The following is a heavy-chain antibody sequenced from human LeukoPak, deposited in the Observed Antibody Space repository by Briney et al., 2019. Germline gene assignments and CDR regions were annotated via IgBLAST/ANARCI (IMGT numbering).Heavy chain of an antibody. J-gene: IGHJ5*02. D-gene: IGHD3-10*01. V-gene: IGHV5-51*01. CDR3: ARPNMVPGVMSWFDP. CDR1: GYTFTSYW. CDR2: IYPGDSDT. Sequence: GESLKISCKGSGYTFTSYWIGWVRQMPGKGLEWMGIIYPGDSDTRYSPSFQGQVTISADKSISTAYLQWSSLKASDTAMYYCARPNMVPGVMSWFDPWGQGTLVTVSS.